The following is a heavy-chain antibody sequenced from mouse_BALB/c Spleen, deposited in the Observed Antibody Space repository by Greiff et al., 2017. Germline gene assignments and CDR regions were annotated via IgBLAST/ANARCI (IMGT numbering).Heavy chain of an antibody. CDR3: ASRGFYAMDY. Sequence: VQLQQPGAELVMPGASVKMSCKASGYTFTDYWMHWVKQRPGQGLEWIGAIDTSDSYTSYNQKFKGKATLTVDESSSTAYMQLSSLTSEDSAVYYCASRGFYAMDYWGQGTSVTVSS. CDR2: IDTSDSYT. J-gene: IGHJ4*01. CDR1: GYTFTDYW. V-gene: IGHV1-69*01.